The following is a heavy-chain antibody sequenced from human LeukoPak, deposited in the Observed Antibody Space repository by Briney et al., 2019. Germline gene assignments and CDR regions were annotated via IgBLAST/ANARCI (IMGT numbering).Heavy chain of an antibody. J-gene: IGHJ4*02. Sequence: GGSLRLSCVASGFMFSDYAMTWVRQAPGKGLEWVSGISGSRRSTYYADSVKGRFTISRNNAKSTLYLQMNSLRAEDTAVYYCARGYYGPDYWGQGTLVIVSS. CDR1: GFMFSDYA. CDR3: ARGYYGPDY. CDR2: ISGSRRST. D-gene: IGHD2/OR15-2a*01. V-gene: IGHV3-23*01.